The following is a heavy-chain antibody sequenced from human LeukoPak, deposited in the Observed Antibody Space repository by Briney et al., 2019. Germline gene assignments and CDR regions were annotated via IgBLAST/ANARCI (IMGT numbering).Heavy chain of an antibody. V-gene: IGHV3-21*04. Sequence: PGGSLRLSCAASGFTFSSYSMNWVRQAPGKGLEWVSSISSSSSYIYYADSVKGRFTISRDNSKNTLYLQMNILRAEDTAVYYCAKDRSVLGYYGSGSYHLWGQGTLVTVSS. CDR2: ISSSSSYI. CDR3: AKDRSVLGYYGSGSYHL. D-gene: IGHD3-10*01. CDR1: GFTFSSYS. J-gene: IGHJ4*02.